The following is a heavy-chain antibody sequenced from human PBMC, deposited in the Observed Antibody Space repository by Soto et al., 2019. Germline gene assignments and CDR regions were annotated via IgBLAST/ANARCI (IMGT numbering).Heavy chain of an antibody. CDR2: TYHTGST. Sequence: PXETLSLTCTISGCSFGTNCWSWIRQAPGKGLEWIGYTYHTGSTKYNPSLKSRATISVDTSKNQFSLTLNSAAAADTAVYYCATDSAGRGPFDHWGQGILVTVSS. CDR3: ATDSAGRGPFDH. V-gene: IGHV4-59*13. D-gene: IGHD3-10*01. J-gene: IGHJ1*01. CDR1: GCSFGTNC.